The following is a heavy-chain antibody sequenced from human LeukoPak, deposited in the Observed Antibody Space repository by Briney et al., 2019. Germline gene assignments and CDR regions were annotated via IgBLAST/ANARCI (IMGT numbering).Heavy chain of an antibody. V-gene: IGHV4-31*03. CDR3: ARALTIFDYYYGMDV. CDR2: IYYSGST. D-gene: IGHD3-3*01. Sequence: PSQTLSLTCTVSGGSISSGGYYWSWLRQHPGKGLEWIGYIYYSGSTYYNPSLKSRVTISVDTSKNQFSLKLSSVTAADTAVYYCARALTIFDYYYGMDVWGQGTTVTVSS. J-gene: IGHJ6*02. CDR1: GGSISSGGYY.